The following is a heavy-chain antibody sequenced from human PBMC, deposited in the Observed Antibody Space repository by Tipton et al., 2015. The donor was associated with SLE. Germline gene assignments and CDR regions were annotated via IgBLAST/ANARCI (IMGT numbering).Heavy chain of an antibody. D-gene: IGHD3-3*01. V-gene: IGHV1-2*06. CDR3: VREGLLRFLEWAPYFDY. J-gene: IGHJ4*02. CDR1: GYTFTAHY. CDR2: INPNNGDT. Sequence: QLVQSGGEVKKPGAAMKVSCETSGYTFTAHYTHWVRRAPGQGLEWMGRINPNNGDTKYAQKFQGRVTMTRDTSISTAYMELSSLRSDDTAVYYCVREGLLRFLEWAPYFDYWGQGTLVTVSS.